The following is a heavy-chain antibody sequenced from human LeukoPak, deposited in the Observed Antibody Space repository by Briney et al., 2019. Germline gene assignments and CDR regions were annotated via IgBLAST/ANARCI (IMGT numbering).Heavy chain of an antibody. CDR3: ARTNVYYYDSSDYYPYFDY. CDR2: ISAYNGNT. CDR1: GYTFTSYG. J-gene: IGHJ4*02. Sequence: RASVKVSCKASGYTFTSYGISWVRQAPGQGLEWMGWISAYNGNTNYAQKLQGRVTMTTDTSTSTAYMELRSLRSDDTAVYYCARTNVYYYDSSDYYPYFDYWGQGTLVTVSS. V-gene: IGHV1-18*01. D-gene: IGHD3-22*01.